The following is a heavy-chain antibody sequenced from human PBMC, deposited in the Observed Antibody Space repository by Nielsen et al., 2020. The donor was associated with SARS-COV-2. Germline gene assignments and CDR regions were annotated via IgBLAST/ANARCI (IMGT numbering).Heavy chain of an antibody. CDR3: VKEAVHDYEDYAYNWFDP. V-gene: IGHV3-11*04. Sequence: GGSLRLSCAASGFHFGDSYMNWIRQAPGKGLEWVSHISSSSATIYYADSVKGRFTISRDNAKNSVYLQMNSLRVEDTAVYYCVKEAVHDYEDYAYNWFDPWGQGTLVTVSS. J-gene: IGHJ5*02. CDR1: GFHFGDSY. CDR2: ISSSSATI. D-gene: IGHD4-17*01.